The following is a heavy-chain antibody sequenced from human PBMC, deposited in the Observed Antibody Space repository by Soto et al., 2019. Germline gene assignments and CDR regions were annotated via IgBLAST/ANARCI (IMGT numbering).Heavy chain of an antibody. D-gene: IGHD3-10*01. Sequence: GGSLRLSCAASGFTFSTYAMAWVRQAPGKGLEWVSGVSASGLNTDYADPVKGRFYISRDNSKNTLYLQMNSLRAEDTAVYYCARDLPYHQKRVRITPLHAFDIWGQGTMVTVSS. CDR3: ARDLPYHQKRVRITPLHAFDI. CDR1: GFTFSTYA. CDR2: VSASGLNT. V-gene: IGHV3-23*01. J-gene: IGHJ3*02.